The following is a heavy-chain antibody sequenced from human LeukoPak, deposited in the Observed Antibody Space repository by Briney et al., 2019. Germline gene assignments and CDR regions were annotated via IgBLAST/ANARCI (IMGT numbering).Heavy chain of an antibody. D-gene: IGHD6-13*01. J-gene: IGHJ6*03. CDR3: ARGGIAAAGNIAPYYYYYYMDV. V-gene: IGHV1-2*02. CDR2: INPNSGGT. CDR1: GYTFTGYY. Sequence: ASVKVSCKASGYTFTGYYMHWVRQAPGQGLEWMGWINPNSGGTNCAQKFQGRVTMTRDTSISTAYMELSRLRSDDTAVYYCARGGIAAAGNIAPYYYYYYMDVWGKGTTVTVSS.